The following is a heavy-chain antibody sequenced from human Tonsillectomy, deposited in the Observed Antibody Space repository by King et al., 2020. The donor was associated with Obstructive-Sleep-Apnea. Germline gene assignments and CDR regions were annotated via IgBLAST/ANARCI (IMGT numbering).Heavy chain of an antibody. CDR1: GFPFSDDY. CDR3: ARVGLWFGELLPHYGMDV. J-gene: IGHJ6*02. V-gene: IGHV3-11*01. Sequence: VQLVESGGGLVKPGGSLRLSCASSGFPFSDDYMSWIRQAPGKGLGWVSYIRSSGSTIYFADSVKCRFTISRDKAKHSLYLQMNSLVAEDTAVYYCARVGLWFGELLPHYGMDVWGQGTTVTVSS. D-gene: IGHD3-10*01. CDR2: IRSSGSTI.